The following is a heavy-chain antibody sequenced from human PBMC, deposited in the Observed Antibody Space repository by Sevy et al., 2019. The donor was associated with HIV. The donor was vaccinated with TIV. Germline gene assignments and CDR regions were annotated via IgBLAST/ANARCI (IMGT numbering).Heavy chain of an antibody. D-gene: IGHD3-22*01. Sequence: GGSLRLSCAASGFTFSSYAMSWVRQAPGKGLEWVSAISGSGGSTYYADSVKGRFTISRDNSKNTLYLQMNSLRAEDTAVYYCAKEGRVTYYYDSSGYYYVDYWGRGTLVTVSS. CDR1: GFTFSSYA. V-gene: IGHV3-23*01. J-gene: IGHJ4*02. CDR3: AKEGRVTYYYDSSGYYYVDY. CDR2: ISGSGGST.